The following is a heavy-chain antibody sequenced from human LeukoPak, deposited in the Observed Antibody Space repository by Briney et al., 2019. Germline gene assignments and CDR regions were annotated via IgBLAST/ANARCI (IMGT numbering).Heavy chain of an antibody. Sequence: GGSLRLSCAASGFSFSGYAMHWVRQAPGKGLEWVGVIFYDGSKKYYADSVKGRFTLSRDNSKNTVYLQMNSLRAEDTGVYYCARDACGGDCYPDYWGQGTLVTVSS. CDR3: ARDACGGDCYPDY. CDR1: GFSFSGYA. CDR2: IFYDGSKK. J-gene: IGHJ4*02. D-gene: IGHD2-21*02. V-gene: IGHV3-30*04.